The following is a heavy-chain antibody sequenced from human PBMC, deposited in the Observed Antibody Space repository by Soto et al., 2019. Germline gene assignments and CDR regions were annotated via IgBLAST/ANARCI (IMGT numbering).Heavy chain of an antibody. J-gene: IGHJ4*02. CDR3: TKDSFGAWDS. V-gene: IGHV3-74*01. CDR1: EITLNIYW. Sequence: EAQLVESGGGLVQPGGSLTLSCTASEITLNIYWMHWIRQAPGKGLVWVSRINPESTTLTYADSVTGRFTISRDSAKNPLYLQMNGLSAGDTAIFFFTKDSFGAWDSLGQGTLVTVSS. D-gene: IGHD3-10*01. CDR2: INPESTTL.